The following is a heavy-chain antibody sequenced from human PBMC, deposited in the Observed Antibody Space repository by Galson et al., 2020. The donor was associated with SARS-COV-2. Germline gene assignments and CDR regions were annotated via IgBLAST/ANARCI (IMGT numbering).Heavy chain of an antibody. CDR1: GGSISSGGYY. Sequence: SATLSPTCTVSGGSISSGGYYWSWIRQHPGKGLEWIGYIYYSGSTYYNPSLKSRVTISVDTSKNQFSLKVSSVTAADTAVYYWGRAGITRIVVVSQFEPGGQGTLVTVSS. CDR2: IYYSGST. V-gene: IGHV4-31*03. J-gene: IGHJ5*02. CDR3: GRAGITRIVVVSQFEP. D-gene: IGHD3-22*01.